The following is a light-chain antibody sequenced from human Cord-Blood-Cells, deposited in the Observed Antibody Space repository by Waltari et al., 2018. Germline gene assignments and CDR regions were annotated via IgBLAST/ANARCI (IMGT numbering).Light chain of an antibody. Sequence: DIQMTQSPSSLSASVGDRVTITCQASQDISNYLNWYQQKPGKAPKLLLYDASNLEPGVPSRFSGSGSVTDFTFTISSLQPEDIATYYCQQYDNLPLTFGPGTKVDIK. CDR1: QDISNY. J-gene: IGKJ3*01. V-gene: IGKV1-33*01. CDR3: QQYDNLPLT. CDR2: DAS.